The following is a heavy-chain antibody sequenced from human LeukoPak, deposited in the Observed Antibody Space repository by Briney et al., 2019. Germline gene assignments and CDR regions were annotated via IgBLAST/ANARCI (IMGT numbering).Heavy chain of an antibody. CDR1: GFTFSSYS. Sequence: GGSLRLSCAASGFTFSSYSMNWVRQAPGKGLEWVSSISSSSIYIYYADSVKGRFTISRDNAKNSLYLQMNSLRAEDSAVYYCARAYYDILTGYPIFDYWGQGTLVTVSS. J-gene: IGHJ4*02. CDR2: ISSSSIYI. D-gene: IGHD3-9*01. V-gene: IGHV3-21*01. CDR3: ARAYYDILTGYPIFDY.